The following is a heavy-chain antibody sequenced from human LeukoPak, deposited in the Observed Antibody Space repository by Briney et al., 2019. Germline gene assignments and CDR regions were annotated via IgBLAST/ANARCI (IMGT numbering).Heavy chain of an antibody. CDR2: IYYSEST. CDR3: AKSSREYYYDSSGPIDI. D-gene: IGHD3-22*01. Sequence: SETLSLTCTVSGGSLSSYYWSWIRQPPGKGLEWIGYIYYSESTNYNPSLTSRVTISVDTCQNQYSLKLRSVTAADTAVYYCAKSSREYYYDSSGPIDIWGEGTMVTVSS. V-gene: IGHV4-59*01. CDR1: GGSLSSYY. J-gene: IGHJ3*02.